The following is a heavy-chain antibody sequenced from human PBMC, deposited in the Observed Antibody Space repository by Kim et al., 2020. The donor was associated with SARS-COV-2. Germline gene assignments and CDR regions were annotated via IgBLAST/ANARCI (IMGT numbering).Heavy chain of an antibody. CDR2: TYYRSKWYN. CDR3: ARRLVATIYPTRDYYYGMDV. J-gene: IGHJ6*02. Sequence: SQTLSLTCAISGDSVSSNSAAWNWIRQSPSRGLEWLGRTYYRSKWYNDYAVSVKSRITINPDTSKNQFSLQLNSVTPEDTAVYYCARRLVATIYPTRDYYYGMDVWGQGTTVTVSS. V-gene: IGHV6-1*01. CDR1: GDSVSSNSAA. D-gene: IGHD5-12*01.